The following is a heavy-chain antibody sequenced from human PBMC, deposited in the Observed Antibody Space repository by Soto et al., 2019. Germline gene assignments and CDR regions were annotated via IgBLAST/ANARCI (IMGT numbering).Heavy chain of an antibody. Sequence: QVQLVESGGGVVQPGGSLRLSCAASGFTFSTSVMHWVRQAPGKGLEWMAIISYGGVNKYYADSVKGRFTISRDISESTLYLQMNSLRTEDAAVYYCAREEFEDGRSHFDYWGQGTLFSVSS. CDR3: AREEFEDGRSHFDY. J-gene: IGHJ4*02. CDR1: GFTFSTSV. D-gene: IGHD3-10*01. V-gene: IGHV3-30-3*01. CDR2: ISYGGVNK.